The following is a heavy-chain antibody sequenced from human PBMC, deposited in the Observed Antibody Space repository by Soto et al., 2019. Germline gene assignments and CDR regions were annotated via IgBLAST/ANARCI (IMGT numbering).Heavy chain of an antibody. CDR1: GFTFSSYA. CDR3: AKEGYCSGGSCYWEFYDYYYYGMDV. J-gene: IGHJ6*02. V-gene: IGHV3-23*01. Sequence: EVQLLESGGGLVQPGGSLRLSCAASGFTFSSYAMSWVRQAPGKGLEWVSAISGSGGSTYYADSVKGRFTISRDNSKNTLYLQMNSLRAEDTAVYYCAKEGYCSGGSCYWEFYDYYYYGMDVWGQGTTVTVSS. D-gene: IGHD2-15*01. CDR2: ISGSGGST.